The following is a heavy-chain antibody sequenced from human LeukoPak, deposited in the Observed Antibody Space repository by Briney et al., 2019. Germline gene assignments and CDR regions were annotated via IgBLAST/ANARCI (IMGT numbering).Heavy chain of an antibody. Sequence: SQTLSLTCTVSGGSISSGSYYWSWIRQPAGKGLEWIGRIYTSGSTNYNPSLKSRVTISVDRSKNEFSLKLSSVTAADTAVYYCARLGSWFDPWGQGTLVSVSS. J-gene: IGHJ5*02. CDR1: GGSISSGSYY. CDR3: ARLGSWFDP. V-gene: IGHV4-61*02. CDR2: IYTSGST.